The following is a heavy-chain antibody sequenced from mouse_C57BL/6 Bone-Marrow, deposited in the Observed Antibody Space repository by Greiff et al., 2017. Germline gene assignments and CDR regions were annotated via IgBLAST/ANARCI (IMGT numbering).Heavy chain of an antibody. D-gene: IGHD2-3*01. CDR3: AREGIYDGYGAWFAY. V-gene: IGHV1-50*01. CDR1: GYTFTSYW. J-gene: IGHJ3*01. Sequence: VQLQQPGAELVKPGASVKLSCKASGYTFTSYWMQWVKQRPGQGLEWIGEIDPSDSYTNYNQKFKGKATLTVDTSSSPAYLQLSSLTSEDSAVYYCAREGIYDGYGAWFAYWGQGTLVTVSA. CDR2: IDPSDSYT.